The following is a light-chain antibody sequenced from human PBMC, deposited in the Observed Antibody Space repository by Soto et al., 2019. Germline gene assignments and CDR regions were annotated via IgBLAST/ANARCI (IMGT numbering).Light chain of an antibody. CDR1: QSVSSY. V-gene: IGKV3-11*01. Sequence: EIVLTQSPATLSLSPGERATLSCRASQSVSSYLAWYQQKPGQAPRLLIYDASNRATGIPARFSGSGSGTDFTLNISSLETEDFAVYYCPQRSNWPPYTFGQGTKLEIK. J-gene: IGKJ2*01. CDR3: PQRSNWPPYT. CDR2: DAS.